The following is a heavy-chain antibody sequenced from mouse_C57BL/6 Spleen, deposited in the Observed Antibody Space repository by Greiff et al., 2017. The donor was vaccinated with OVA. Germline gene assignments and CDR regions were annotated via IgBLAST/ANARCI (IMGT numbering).Heavy chain of an antibody. CDR2: IYPGSGGT. CDR1: GYTFTSYW. CDR3: ARPIYAGSYFDY. D-gene: IGHD2-3*01. J-gene: IGHJ2*01. Sequence: QVQLQQPGAELVKPGASVKMSCKASGYTFTSYWITWVKQRPGQGLEWIGDIYPGSGGTNYNAKFKSKATLTVDTSYSTAYMQLSSLTSEDSAVYYCARPIYAGSYFDYWGQGTTLTVSS. V-gene: IGHV1-55*01.